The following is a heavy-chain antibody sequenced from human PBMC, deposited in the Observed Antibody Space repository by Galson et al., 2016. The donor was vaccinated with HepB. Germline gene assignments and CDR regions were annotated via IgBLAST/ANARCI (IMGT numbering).Heavy chain of an antibody. CDR2: IYPGDPDT. CDR1: GFNFTNYW. Sequence: QSGAEVKKPGESLKISCKGFGFNFTNYWIVWVRQMPGKGLEWMGIIYPGDPDTRYSPSFQGQVTISADKSISTAYLRWSTLKASDPAMYYCARLGEWLVPFFDYWGQGTLVTVSS. D-gene: IGHD5-12*01. J-gene: IGHJ4*02. V-gene: IGHV5-51*03. CDR3: ARLGEWLVPFFDY.